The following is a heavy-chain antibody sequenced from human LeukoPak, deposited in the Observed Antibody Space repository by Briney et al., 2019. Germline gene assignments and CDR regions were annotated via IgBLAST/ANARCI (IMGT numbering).Heavy chain of an antibody. CDR1: GYTFTSYD. CDR2: INTSGGTT. J-gene: IGHJ4*02. D-gene: IGHD3-22*01. V-gene: IGHV1-46*01. Sequence: ASVKVSCKASGYTFTSYDINWVRQATGQGLEWMGIINTSGGTTNYAQKFQGRVTMTRDTSTSTVYMDLSSLRSEDTAMYYCARDLSHRYYHSTGYAFDYWGQGTLVTVSS. CDR3: ARDLSHRYYHSTGYAFDY.